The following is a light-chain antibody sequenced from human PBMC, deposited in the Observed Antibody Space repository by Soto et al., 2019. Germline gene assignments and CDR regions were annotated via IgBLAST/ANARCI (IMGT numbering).Light chain of an antibody. CDR2: DVN. CDR1: NSDIGPYNY. J-gene: IGLJ2*01. V-gene: IGLV2-14*01. CDR3: SSNKSTTTGII. Sequence: QSVLTQPGSLSGSPGQSVTISCTGTNSDIGPYNYVTWYQKHPGKAPKLIIYDVNNRPSGVSNRISGSKSGNTASLTIYWLQAEDEADYYCSSNKSTTTGIIFGGGTKLTVI.